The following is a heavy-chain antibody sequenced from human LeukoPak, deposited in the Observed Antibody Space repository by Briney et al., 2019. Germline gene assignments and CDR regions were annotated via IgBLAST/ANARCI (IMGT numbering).Heavy chain of an antibody. D-gene: IGHD1-26*01. CDR1: GFTFSSYA. CDR2: ISGSGSNT. CDR3: AKKYSTGLDP. V-gene: IGHV3-23*01. Sequence: GGSLRLSCAASGFTFSSYAMSWVRQAPGKGLEWVSDISGSGSNTCYADSVKGRFTISRDNSKNTLYLQMNSLRVEDTAVYYCAKKYSTGLDPWGQGTLVTVSS. J-gene: IGHJ5*02.